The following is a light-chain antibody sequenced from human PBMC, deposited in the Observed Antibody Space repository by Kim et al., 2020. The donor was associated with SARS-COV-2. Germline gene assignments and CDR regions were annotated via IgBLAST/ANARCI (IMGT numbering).Light chain of an antibody. CDR2: RNN. Sequence: GQRVTISCSGSSSNIGSNYVYWYQQLPGTAPKLLIYRNNQRPSGVPDRVSGSKSGTSASLAISGLRSEDEADYYCAAWDDSLSGRVFGGGTKLTVL. CDR1: SSNIGSNY. J-gene: IGLJ2*01. V-gene: IGLV1-47*01. CDR3: AAWDDSLSGRV.